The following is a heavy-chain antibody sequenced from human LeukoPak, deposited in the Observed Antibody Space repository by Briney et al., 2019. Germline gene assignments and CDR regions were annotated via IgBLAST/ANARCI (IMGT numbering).Heavy chain of an antibody. CDR1: GFTFSSYW. V-gene: IGHV3-7*01. Sequence: PGGSLTLSCAASGFTFSSYWMSWVRQAPGKGLEWVANVKQDGSEKYYVDSVKGRFTISRDNAKNSLYLQMNSLRAEDTAVYYCARDLSRIHLWSNPYFDYWGQGALGTVCS. J-gene: IGHJ4*02. CDR3: ARDLSRIHLWSNPYFDY. CDR2: VKQDGSEK. D-gene: IGHD5-18*01.